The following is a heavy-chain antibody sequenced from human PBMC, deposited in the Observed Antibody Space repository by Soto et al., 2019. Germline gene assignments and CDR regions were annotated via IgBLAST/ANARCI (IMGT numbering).Heavy chain of an antibody. CDR3: ARDYGRMRATYYTGTGV. CDR1: GGSISSGGYY. D-gene: IGHD3-16*01. J-gene: IGHJ6*02. Sequence: TLSLTCTVSGGSISSGGYYWSWIRQHPGKGLEWIGYIYYSGSTYYNPSLKSRVTISVDTSKNQFSLKLSSVTAADTAVYYCARDYGRMRATYYTGTGVWGQGTTVTVSS. V-gene: IGHV4-31*03. CDR2: IYYSGST.